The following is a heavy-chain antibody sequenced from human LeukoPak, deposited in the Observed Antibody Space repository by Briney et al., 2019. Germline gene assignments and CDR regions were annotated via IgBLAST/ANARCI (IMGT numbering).Heavy chain of an antibody. CDR3: ARVLRDYYFDY. Sequence: PGGSLRLSCAASGFSFSSYNMNWVRQGPGRGLEWVSSITMSSTYIYHADSVKGRFTISRDNAKNSLFLQMNSLRAEDTAVYYCARVLRDYYFDYWGQGTLVTVSS. CDR2: ITMSSTYI. J-gene: IGHJ4*02. D-gene: IGHD3-9*01. V-gene: IGHV3-21*01. CDR1: GFSFSSYN.